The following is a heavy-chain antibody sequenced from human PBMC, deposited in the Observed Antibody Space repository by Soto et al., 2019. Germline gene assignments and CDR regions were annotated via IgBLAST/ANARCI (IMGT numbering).Heavy chain of an antibody. Sequence: GASVKVSCKASGGTFSSYAISWVRQAPGQGLEWMGGIIPIFGTANYAQKFQGRVTITADESTSTAYMELSSLRSEDTAVYYCARGGRDIVVVVAANRLDVWGQGTTVTVSS. D-gene: IGHD2-15*01. J-gene: IGHJ6*02. V-gene: IGHV1-69*13. CDR2: IIPIFGTA. CDR1: GGTFSSYA. CDR3: ARGGRDIVVVVAANRLDV.